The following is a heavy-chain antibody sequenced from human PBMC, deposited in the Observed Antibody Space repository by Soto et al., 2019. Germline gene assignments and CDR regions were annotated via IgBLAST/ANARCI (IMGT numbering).Heavy chain of an antibody. Sequence: QVQLQQWGAGLLKPSETLSLNCAVNGGSLSHYYWSWIRQPPGKGLEWIGEIKGDGSTNYSPSLTGRAPKSPDPSNHQFSLRLYAVTAADTGVYYCARGQEGVVATHWDQGTLVTVSS. V-gene: IGHV4-34*01. CDR2: IKGDGST. CDR3: ARGQEGVVATH. J-gene: IGHJ4*02. D-gene: IGHD5-12*01. CDR1: GGSLSHYY.